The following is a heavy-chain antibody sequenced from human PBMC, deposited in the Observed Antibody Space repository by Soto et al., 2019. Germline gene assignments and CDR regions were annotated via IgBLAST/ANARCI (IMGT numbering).Heavy chain of an antibody. CDR3: ATVFGY. D-gene: IGHD3-3*01. Sequence: GGSLRLSCAASGFTFTNYWMHWVRQVPGKGLVWVSRIDGVGTGTSYSDSVRGRFTISRDNAENTLYLQMNSLRAEDTAVYYCATVFGYWGQGTLVTVSS. CDR2: IDGVGTGT. V-gene: IGHV3-74*01. J-gene: IGHJ4*02. CDR1: GFTFTNYW.